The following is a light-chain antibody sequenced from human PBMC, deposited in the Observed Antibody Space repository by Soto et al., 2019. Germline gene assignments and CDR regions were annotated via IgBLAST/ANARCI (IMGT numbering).Light chain of an antibody. CDR1: QSLKTV. V-gene: IGKV1-5*01. CDR2: DAS. Sequence: DIQLTQSPSTLSASVGDRVTLTCGASQSLKTVLAWYQQRPGKAPKLPIYDASTLESGVPSRFSGSGSGTEFTLTISSLQPDDFATYYCQQYNSYSQTFGQGTKVDIK. CDR3: QQYNSYSQT. J-gene: IGKJ1*01.